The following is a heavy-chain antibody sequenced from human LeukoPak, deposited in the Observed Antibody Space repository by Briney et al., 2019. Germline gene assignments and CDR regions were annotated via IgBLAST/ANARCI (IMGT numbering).Heavy chain of an antibody. CDR2: ISAYNGNT. CDR1: GYTFTSYG. J-gene: IGHJ6*03. Sequence: ASVKVSCKASGYTFTSYGISWVRQAPGQGLEWMGWISAYNGNTNYAQKFQGRVTMTRDTSISTAYMELSRLRSDDTAVYYCARGIAKNYYMDVWGKGTTVTVSS. CDR3: ARGIAKNYYMDV. D-gene: IGHD2-21*01. V-gene: IGHV1-18*01.